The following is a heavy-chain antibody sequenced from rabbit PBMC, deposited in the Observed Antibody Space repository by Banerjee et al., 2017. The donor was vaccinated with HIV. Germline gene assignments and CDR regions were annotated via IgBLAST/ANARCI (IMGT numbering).Heavy chain of an antibody. D-gene: IGHD1-1*01. J-gene: IGHJ4*01. CDR3: VRDVGCGDDSEKGYFNL. V-gene: IGHV1S45*01. Sequence: QEQLVESGGGLVQPEGSLTLTCKASGFSFSDRDVMCWVRQAPGKGLEWIACINCATGRAVYAGWAKDRFPISRTSSSTVALLMTSLTAADAAAYFCVRDVGCGDDSEKGYFNLWGQGTLVTVS. CDR2: INCATGRA. CDR1: GFSFSDRDV.